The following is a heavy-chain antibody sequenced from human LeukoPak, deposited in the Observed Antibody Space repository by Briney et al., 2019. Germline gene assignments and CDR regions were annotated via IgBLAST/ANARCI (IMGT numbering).Heavy chain of an antibody. CDR1: GYTLTTYG. J-gene: IGHJ4*02. V-gene: IGHV1-18*01. CDR3: AREYSSWSNIDY. CDR2: ISAYNGNT. Sequence: ASVNVSCEASGYTLTTYGISWVRQAPGQGLEWMGWISAYNGNTNYAQKLQGRVTMTTDTSTSTAYMELRSLRSDDAAVYYCAREYSSWSNIDYWGQGTLVTVSS. D-gene: IGHD6-6*01.